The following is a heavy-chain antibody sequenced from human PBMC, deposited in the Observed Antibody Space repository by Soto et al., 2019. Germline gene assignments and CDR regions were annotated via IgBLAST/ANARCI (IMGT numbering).Heavy chain of an antibody. CDR2: IWYDGSNK. CDR1: GFTFSSYG. V-gene: IGHV3-33*01. CDR3: ARERPTHKAQAPIYYFDY. J-gene: IGHJ4*02. Sequence: PGGSLRLSCAASGFTFSSYGMHWVRQAPGKGLEWVAVIWYDGSNKYYADSVKGRFTISRDNSKNTLYLQMNSLRAEDTAVYYCARERPTHKAQAPIYYFDYWGQGTLVTVSS. D-gene: IGHD2-15*01.